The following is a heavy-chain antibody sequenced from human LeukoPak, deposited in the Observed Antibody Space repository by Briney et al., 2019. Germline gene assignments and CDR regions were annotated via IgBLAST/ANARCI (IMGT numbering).Heavy chain of an antibody. V-gene: IGHV4-39*01. Sequence: SETLSLTCTVSGGSISSSSYYWGWIRQPPGKGLEWIGSIYYSGSTYYNPSLKSRVTISVDTSKNQFSLKLSSVTAADTAVYYCARHMDHYYDSSGYTDYWGQGTLVTVPS. CDR3: ARHMDHYYDSSGYTDY. J-gene: IGHJ4*02. CDR1: GGSISSSSYY. D-gene: IGHD3-22*01. CDR2: IYYSGST.